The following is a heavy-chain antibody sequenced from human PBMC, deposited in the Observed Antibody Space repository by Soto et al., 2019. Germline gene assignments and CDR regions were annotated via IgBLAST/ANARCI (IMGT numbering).Heavy chain of an antibody. V-gene: IGHV4-34*01. D-gene: IGHD6-6*01. CDR3: ARGLAARPRNNFDY. J-gene: IGHJ4*02. Sequence: QVQLQQWGAGLLKPSETLSLTCAVYGGSFSGYYWSWIRQPPGTGLEWIGEINHSGSTNYNPSLKSRVTISVDTSKNQFSLKRSAVTAADTAVYYCARGLAARPRNNFDYCGQGTLVTVS. CDR1: GGSFSGYY. CDR2: INHSGST.